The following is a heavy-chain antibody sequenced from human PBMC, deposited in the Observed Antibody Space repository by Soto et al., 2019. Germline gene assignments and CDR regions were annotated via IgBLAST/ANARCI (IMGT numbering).Heavy chain of an antibody. J-gene: IGHJ4*02. CDR3: ARDESIVAGSAGFDY. V-gene: IGHV1-18*01. D-gene: IGHD5-12*01. CDR1: GYNFISYG. Sequence: ASVKVSCKASGYNFISYGISWVRQAPGQGLEWMGWISGYNGNTNSAQKLQGRVTMTTDTSTSTADMELMSLRPDDTAIYYCARDESIVAGSAGFDYWGQGTLVTVSS. CDR2: ISGYNGNT.